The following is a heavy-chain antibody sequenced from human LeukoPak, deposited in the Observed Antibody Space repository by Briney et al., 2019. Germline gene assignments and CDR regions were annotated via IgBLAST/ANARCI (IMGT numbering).Heavy chain of an antibody. CDR3: ARGPSNYHFDY. J-gene: IGHJ4*02. CDR1: GYTFTSYY. V-gene: IGHV1-46*01. CDR2: INPSGGTT. Sequence: ASVKVSCKASGYTFTSYYMHWVRQAPGQGLEWMGIINPSGGTTSYAQKFQGRVTMTRDTSTSTVYMQLSSLRSEDTAVYYCARGPSNYHFDYWGQGTLVTVSS. D-gene: IGHD4-11*01.